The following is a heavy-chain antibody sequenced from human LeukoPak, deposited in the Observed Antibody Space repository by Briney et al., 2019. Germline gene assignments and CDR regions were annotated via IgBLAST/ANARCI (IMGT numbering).Heavy chain of an antibody. CDR3: AKGPAMVRGTFDP. CDR1: GFTFSSYA. J-gene: IGHJ5*02. V-gene: IGHV3-23*01. Sequence: GGSLRLSCATSGFTFSSYAMSWVRQAPGKGLEWLSSISGSGGNTYYADSVKGRFTISRDYSKNTLYLQMNSLRTEETAVYYCAKGPAMVRGTFDPWGQGTLVTVSS. CDR2: ISGSGGNT. D-gene: IGHD3-10*01.